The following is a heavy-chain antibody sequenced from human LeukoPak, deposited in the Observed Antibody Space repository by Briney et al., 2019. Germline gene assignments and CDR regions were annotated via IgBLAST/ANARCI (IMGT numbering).Heavy chain of an antibody. CDR3: VRTTYYNDSSGYYIPGGMDV. J-gene: IGHJ6*02. D-gene: IGHD3-22*01. CDR1: GFTFSDYY. V-gene: IGHV3-11*01. CDR2: ISTGGSTI. Sequence: GGSLRLSCAASGFTFSDYYMSWIRQAPGKGLEWVSDISTGGSTIYYADSVKGRFAISRDNAKASLYLQINSLTAEDTAVYYCVRTTYYNDSSGYYIPGGMDVWGQGTAVTVTS.